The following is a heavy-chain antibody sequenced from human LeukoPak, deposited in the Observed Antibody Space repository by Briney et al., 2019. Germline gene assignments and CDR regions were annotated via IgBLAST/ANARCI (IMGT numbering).Heavy chain of an antibody. D-gene: IGHD6-19*01. CDR2: IYYSGST. J-gene: IGHJ4*02. Sequence: PSETLSLTCTVSGDSISSGNYWGWIRQPPGKGLEWIGYIYYSGSTNYNPSLKSRVTISVDTSKNQFSLKLSSVTAADTAVYYCARGEGSGWLVDVGGSHWGQGTLVTVSS. CDR1: GDSISSGNY. CDR3: ARGEGSGWLVDVGGSH. V-gene: IGHV4-61*01.